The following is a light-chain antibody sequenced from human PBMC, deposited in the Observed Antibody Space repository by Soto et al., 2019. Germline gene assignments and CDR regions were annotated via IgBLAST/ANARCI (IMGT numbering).Light chain of an antibody. CDR2: DAS. Sequence: EFVLTHSPGTLSLSPGERATLSCRASQTVRNNYLAWYQQKPGQAPRLXIYDASSRDTGIPARCIGSGSGTDFSLTISSLEPEDFAVDSCQQRSHWPRTFGQGTQVDIK. CDR3: QQRSHWPRT. V-gene: IGKV3D-20*02. J-gene: IGKJ1*01. CDR1: QTVRNNY.